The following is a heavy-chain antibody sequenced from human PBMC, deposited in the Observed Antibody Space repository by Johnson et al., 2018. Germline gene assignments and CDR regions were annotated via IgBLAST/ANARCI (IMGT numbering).Heavy chain of an antibody. D-gene: IGHD4-23*01. CDR1: GFIVSSNY. CDR2: IYSGWST. J-gene: IGHJ1*01. Sequence: VQLVESGGGLVQPGGSLRLSCAASGFIVSSNYMSWVRQAPGKGLEWVSVIYSGWSTYYADSVKGRFTISRDNSKNTLYLQMNSLRAEDTAVYYCARDPGDYGGNSGYFQHWGQGTLVTVSS. V-gene: IGHV3-53*01. CDR3: ARDPGDYGGNSGYFQH.